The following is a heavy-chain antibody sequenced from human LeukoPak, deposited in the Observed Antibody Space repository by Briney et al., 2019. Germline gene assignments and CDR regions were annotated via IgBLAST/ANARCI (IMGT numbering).Heavy chain of an antibody. CDR2: ISRSGGST. CDR1: GFTFSSHA. D-gene: IGHD4-17*01. J-gene: IGHJ4*02. V-gene: IGHV3-23*01. CDR3: ASQTTVKYYFDY. Sequence: GGSLRLSCAASGFTFSSHAMSWVRQAPGKGLEWVSTISRSGGSTNYADSVKGRFTISRDNSKNTLYLQMNSLSAEDTAVYYCASQTTVKYYFDYWGQGTLITVSS.